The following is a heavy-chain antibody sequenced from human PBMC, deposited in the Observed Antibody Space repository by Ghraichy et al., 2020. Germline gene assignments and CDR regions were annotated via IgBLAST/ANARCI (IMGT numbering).Heavy chain of an antibody. CDR2: ISWTSSSI. J-gene: IGHJ4*02. Sequence: GGSLRLSCAGSGFTFGDYHMNWVRQAPGKGLEWVSGISWTSSSIGYADSVKGRFTISRDNAKNSLYLQMNSLRAEDTALYYCAKDIVPALRGGGVDYWRQGTLVSVSS. D-gene: IGHD2-2*01. V-gene: IGHV3-9*01. CDR1: GFTFGDYH. CDR3: AKDIVPALRGGGVDY.